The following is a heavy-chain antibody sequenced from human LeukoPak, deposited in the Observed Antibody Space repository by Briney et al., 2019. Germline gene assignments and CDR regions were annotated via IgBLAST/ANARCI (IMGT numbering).Heavy chain of an antibody. CDR1: GFTFSSYA. CDR2: ISYDGSNK. J-gene: IGHJ6*02. CDR3: ARALGYCSGGSCYYYYGMDV. D-gene: IGHD2-15*01. V-gene: IGHV3-30-3*01. Sequence: GGSLRLSCAASGFTFSSYAMHWVRQAPGKGLEWVAVISYDGSNKYYADSVKDRFTISRDNSKNTLYLQMNSLRAEDTAVYYCARALGYCSGGSCYYYYGMDVWGQGTTVTVSS.